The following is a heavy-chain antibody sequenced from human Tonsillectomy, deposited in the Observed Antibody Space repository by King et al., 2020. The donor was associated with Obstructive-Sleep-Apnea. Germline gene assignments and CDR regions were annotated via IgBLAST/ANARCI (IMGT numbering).Heavy chain of an antibody. CDR2: IYHSGET. CDR1: GYSISTAYY. D-gene: IGHD1-1*01. CDR3: ARDNHGGPATWFDP. Sequence: VQLQESGPGLVKPSETLSLTCTVSGYSISTAYYWGWIRQPPGKGLEWIGSIYHSGETYHNPSLKSRVTISIDTSNNQFSLRLTSLTAADTAVYYCARDNHGGPATWFDPWGQGTLVTVSS. V-gene: IGHV4-38-2*02. J-gene: IGHJ5*02.